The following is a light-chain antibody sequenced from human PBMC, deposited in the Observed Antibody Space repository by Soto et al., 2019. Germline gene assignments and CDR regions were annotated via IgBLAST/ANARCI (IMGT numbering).Light chain of an antibody. V-gene: IGLV4-69*01. J-gene: IGLJ3*02. Sequence: QPVLIQSPSASASLGASVKLTCTLSSGRSTYAIAWHQLQPGKGPRYLMKLNSDGSHRRGDGIPDRFSGSSSGAERHLTISNLQAEDEADYYCQTWGTAIHDVVFGGGTKVTVL. CDR1: SGRSTYA. CDR3: QTWGTAIHDVV. CDR2: LNSDGSH.